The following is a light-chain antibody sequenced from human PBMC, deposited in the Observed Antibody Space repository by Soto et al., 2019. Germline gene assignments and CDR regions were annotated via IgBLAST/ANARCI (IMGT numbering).Light chain of an antibody. CDR3: QHYNSYSEA. CDR1: QTISSW. Sequence: DIQMTQSPSTLSGSVGDRVTITCRASQTISSWLAWYQQKPGKAPKLLIYKASTLKSGVPSRFSGSGSGTEFTPTIRNLPPDDFATYYCQHYNSYSEAFGQGTKVELK. CDR2: KAS. J-gene: IGKJ1*01. V-gene: IGKV1-5*03.